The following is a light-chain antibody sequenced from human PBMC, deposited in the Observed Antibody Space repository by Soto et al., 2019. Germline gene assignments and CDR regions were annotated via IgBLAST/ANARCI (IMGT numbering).Light chain of an antibody. CDR3: SSYTSSSTLYV. Sequence: QCVLTQPASVSGSPGQSITISCTGTSSDVGGYNYVSWYQQHPGKAPKLMIYDVSNRPSGVSNRFSGSKSGNTASLTIPGLQAEDEADYYCSSYTSSSTLYVFGTGTKVTVL. CDR2: DVS. CDR1: SSDVGGYNY. V-gene: IGLV2-14*01. J-gene: IGLJ1*01.